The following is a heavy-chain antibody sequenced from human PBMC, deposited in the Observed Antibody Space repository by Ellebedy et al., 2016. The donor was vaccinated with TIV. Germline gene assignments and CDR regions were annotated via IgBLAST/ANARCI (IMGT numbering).Heavy chain of an antibody. J-gene: IGHJ4*02. CDR2: ISGGGKTI. Sequence: GESLKISCAASGFSFSAYGMHWVRQAPGKGLEWVSFISGGGKTIFYADSVKGRFTISREKAKNSLFLQMNSLRAEDTAVYYCAREARRGNTYGQYFDFWGQGTLVTVPS. CDR3: AREARRGNTYGQYFDF. CDR1: GFSFSAYG. D-gene: IGHD5-18*01. V-gene: IGHV3-48*01.